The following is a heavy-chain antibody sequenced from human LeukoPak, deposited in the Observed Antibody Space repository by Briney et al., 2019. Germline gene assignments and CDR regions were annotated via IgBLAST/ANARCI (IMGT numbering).Heavy chain of an antibody. CDR1: GYTFTSYG. Sequence: GASVKVSCKASGYTFTSYGISWVRQAPGQGLEWMGWINPSSGGTNYAQKFQGRVTMTRDTSISTAYMELSRLRSNDTAVYYCAGVKPTTIFGVVIRGYYFDYWGQGTLVTVSS. V-gene: IGHV1-2*02. CDR2: INPSSGGT. J-gene: IGHJ4*02. CDR3: AGVKPTTIFGVVIRGYYFDY. D-gene: IGHD3-3*01.